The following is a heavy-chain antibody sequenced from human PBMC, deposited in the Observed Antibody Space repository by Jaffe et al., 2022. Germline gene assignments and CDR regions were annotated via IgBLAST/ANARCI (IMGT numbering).Heavy chain of an antibody. Sequence: EVQLVESGGGLVQPGGSLRLSCAASGFTFSSYWMSWVRQAPGKGLEWVANIKQDGSEKYYVDSVKGRFTISRDNAKNSLYLQMNSLRAEDTAVYYCARDRFYGDYDLNYFDYWGQGTLVTVSS. D-gene: IGHD4-17*01. J-gene: IGHJ4*02. V-gene: IGHV3-7*01. CDR2: IKQDGSEK. CDR1: GFTFSSYW. CDR3: ARDRFYGDYDLNYFDY.